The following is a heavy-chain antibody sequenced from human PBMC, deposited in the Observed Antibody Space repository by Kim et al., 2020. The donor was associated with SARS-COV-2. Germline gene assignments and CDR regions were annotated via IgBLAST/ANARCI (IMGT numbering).Heavy chain of an antibody. D-gene: IGHD3-22*01. Sequence: SETLSLTCTVSGGSISSYYWSWIRQPPGKGLEWIGYIYYSGSTNYNPSLKSRVTISVDTSKNQFSLKLSSVTAADTAVYYCARQEAYYDSYFDYWGQGTL. CDR1: GGSISSYY. V-gene: IGHV4-59*08. J-gene: IGHJ4*02. CDR3: ARQEAYYDSYFDY. CDR2: IYYSGST.